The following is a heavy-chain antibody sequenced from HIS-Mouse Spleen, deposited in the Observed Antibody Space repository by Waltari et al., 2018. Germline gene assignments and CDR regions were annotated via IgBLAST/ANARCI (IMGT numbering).Heavy chain of an antibody. J-gene: IGHJ2*01. Sequence: QLQLQESGPGLVKPSETLSLTCTVSGGSISSSSYYWGWIRQPPGKGLEWIGSIYYSGRPYYNPSLKSRVTISVATSKNQFSLKLSSVTAADTAVYYCAREIPYSSSWYDWYFDLWGRGTLVTVSS. V-gene: IGHV4-39*07. D-gene: IGHD6-13*01. CDR2: IYYSGRP. CDR3: AREIPYSSSWYDWYFDL. CDR1: GGSISSSSYY.